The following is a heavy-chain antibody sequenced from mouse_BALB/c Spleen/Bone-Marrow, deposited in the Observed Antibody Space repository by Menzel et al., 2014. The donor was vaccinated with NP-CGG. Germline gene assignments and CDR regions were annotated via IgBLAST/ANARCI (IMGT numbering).Heavy chain of an antibody. V-gene: IGHV4-1*02. CDR3: AKNYYYGYVAY. J-gene: IGHJ3*01. Sequence: EVQLQESGGGLVQPGGSLKLSCAASGFDFSRYWMTWVRQAPGKGLEWIGEINPDSSTINYTPSLKDKFIISRDNAKNPLYLQMSKVRSEDTALYYCAKNYYYGYVAYWGQGTLVTVSA. CDR2: INPDSSTI. CDR1: GFDFSRYW. D-gene: IGHD1-2*01.